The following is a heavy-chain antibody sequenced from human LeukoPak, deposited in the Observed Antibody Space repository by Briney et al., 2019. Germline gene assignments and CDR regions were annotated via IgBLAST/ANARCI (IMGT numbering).Heavy chain of an antibody. CDR3: AYYDSSGPPVY. Sequence: SVKVSCKASGGTFSSYAISWVRQAPGQGLEWMGGIIPIFGIANYAQKFQGRVTITADKSTSTAYMELSSLRSEDTAVYYCAYYDSSGPPVYWGQGTLVTVSS. CDR1: GGTFSSYA. V-gene: IGHV1-69*10. D-gene: IGHD3-22*01. J-gene: IGHJ4*02. CDR2: IIPIFGIA.